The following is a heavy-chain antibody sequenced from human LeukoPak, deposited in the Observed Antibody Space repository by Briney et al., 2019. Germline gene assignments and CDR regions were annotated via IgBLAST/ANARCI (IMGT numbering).Heavy chain of an antibody. CDR2: ISGGGEAT. CDR3: ARDYANYAGYFFFDN. CDR1: GFTFNNYA. J-gene: IGHJ5*02. D-gene: IGHD4-11*01. Sequence: GGSLRLSCAASGFTFNNYAMNWVRQAPGKGLEWVSSISGGGEATYYADSAKGRFTISRDNSQNTLYLQMNSLRAEDTAVYYCARDYANYAGYFFFDNWGQETRATVSS. V-gene: IGHV3-23*01.